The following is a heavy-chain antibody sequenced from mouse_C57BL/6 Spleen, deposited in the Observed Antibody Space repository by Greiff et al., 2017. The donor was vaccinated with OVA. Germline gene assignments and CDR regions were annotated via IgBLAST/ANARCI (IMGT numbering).Heavy chain of an antibody. Sequence: LQESGPELVKPGASVKLSCKASGYTFTSYDINWVKQRPGQGLEWIGWIYPRDGSTKYNEKFKGKATLTVDTSSSTAYMELHSLTSEDSAVYFCARRDYYGSSYTYFDVWGTGTTVTVSS. CDR1: GYTFTSYD. D-gene: IGHD1-1*01. CDR3: ARRDYYGSSYTYFDV. V-gene: IGHV1-85*01. CDR2: IYPRDGST. J-gene: IGHJ1*03.